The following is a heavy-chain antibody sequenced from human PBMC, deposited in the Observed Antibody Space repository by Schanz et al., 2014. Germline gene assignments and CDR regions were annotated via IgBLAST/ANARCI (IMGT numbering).Heavy chain of an antibody. Sequence: QLQLVESGGGVVQPGRSLRLSCAASGFPFRSYVMHWVRQAPGKGLEWVAVILHDGVDKYHAASVKGRFTTSRDNSKNTMYLQMNSLRAEDTAVYYCVKDLQRELLRDDHYYGMDVWGQGTTVTVSS. CDR1: GFPFRSYV. V-gene: IGHV3-30*04. CDR2: ILHDGVDK. CDR3: VKDLQRELLRDDHYYGMDV. J-gene: IGHJ6*02. D-gene: IGHD1-26*01.